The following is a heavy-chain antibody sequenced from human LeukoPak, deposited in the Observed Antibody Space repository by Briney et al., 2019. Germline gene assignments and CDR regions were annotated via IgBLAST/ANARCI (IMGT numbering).Heavy chain of an antibody. CDR1: GGSISSSY. J-gene: IGHJ6*02. Sequence: SETLSLTCTVSGGSISSSYWSWIRQPPGKGLEWIGYIYYSGSTSYNPSLKSQVTISLDTSKNQFSLKLSSVTAADTAVYYCARDRWKRYFGYGMDVWGQGTTVTVSS. CDR3: ARDRWKRYFGYGMDV. D-gene: IGHD3-9*01. CDR2: IYYSGST. V-gene: IGHV4-59*01.